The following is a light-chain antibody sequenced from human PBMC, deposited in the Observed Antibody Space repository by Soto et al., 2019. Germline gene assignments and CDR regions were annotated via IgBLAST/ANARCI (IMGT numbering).Light chain of an antibody. CDR3: SSYTSSSTLVV. J-gene: IGLJ2*01. Sequence: QSVLTQPASVSGSPGQSITISCTGTSSDVGGYNYVSWYQQHSGKAPKLMIYDVSNRPSGVSNPFSGSKSGNTASLTISGLQAEDEADYYCSSYTSSSTLVVFGGGTKLTVL. CDR2: DVS. CDR1: SSDVGGYNY. V-gene: IGLV2-14*01.